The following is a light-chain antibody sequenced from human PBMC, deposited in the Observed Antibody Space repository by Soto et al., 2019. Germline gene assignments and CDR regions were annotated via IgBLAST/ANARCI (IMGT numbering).Light chain of an antibody. CDR2: EVN. CDR3: LPYTSANTRV. V-gene: IGLV2-14*01. J-gene: IGLJ3*02. Sequence: QSALTQPASVSASPGQSITISCTGTSSDVGGYKFVSWYQHHPGKAPKLMIYEVNNRPSGVSNRFSGSKSGNTASLTISGLQPEDEADYYCLPYTSANTRVFGGGTQLTVL. CDR1: SSDVGGYKF.